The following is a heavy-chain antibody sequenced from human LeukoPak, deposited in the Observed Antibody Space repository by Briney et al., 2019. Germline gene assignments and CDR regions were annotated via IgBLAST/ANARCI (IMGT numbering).Heavy chain of an antibody. J-gene: IGHJ4*02. D-gene: IGHD5-18*01. CDR1: GFTFNTYS. Sequence: GGSLRLSCVASGFTFNTYSMHWVREAPGKGLEWVAVISYDGSNKYYADSVKGRFTISRDNSKNTLYLQMNSLRAEDTAVYYCAKDRLGGTAMVTSLDYWGQGTLVTVSS. CDR2: ISYDGSNK. CDR3: AKDRLGGTAMVTSLDY. V-gene: IGHV3-30*04.